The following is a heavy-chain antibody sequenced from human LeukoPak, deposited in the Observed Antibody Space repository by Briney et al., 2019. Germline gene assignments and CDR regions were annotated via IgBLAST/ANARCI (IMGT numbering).Heavy chain of an antibody. J-gene: IGHJ4*02. CDR2: IYKTGST. CDR3: ARDVLR. V-gene: IGHV4-31*01. Sequence: PSETLSLTCTVSGDSITSGGYYWSWIRQRPGKGLEWIGYIYKTGSTYYNPSLKSLVTMSVDTSRNQFSLEVNSVTAADTAVYYCARDVLRWGQGTLVTVSS. CDR1: GDSITSGGYY.